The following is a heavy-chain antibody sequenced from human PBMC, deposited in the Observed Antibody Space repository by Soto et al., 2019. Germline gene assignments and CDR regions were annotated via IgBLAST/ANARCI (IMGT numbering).Heavy chain of an antibody. CDR1: GGSISSYY. CDR3: ARDHGIVGATGYYYGMDV. CDR2: IYTSGST. J-gene: IGHJ6*02. V-gene: IGHV4-4*07. D-gene: IGHD1-26*01. Sequence: KESGPVLVNPTETLTLTCTVSGGSISSYYWSWIRQPAGKGLEWIGRIYTSGSTKYNPSLKSRVTISVDTSTNQVSLKLSSVTAAETAVYYCARDHGIVGATGYYYGMDVWGQGTTVTVSS.